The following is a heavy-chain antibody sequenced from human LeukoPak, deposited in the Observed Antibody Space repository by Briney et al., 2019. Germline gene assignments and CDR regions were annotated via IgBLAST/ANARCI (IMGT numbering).Heavy chain of an antibody. J-gene: IGHJ4*02. Sequence: GESLKISCKGSGYSFTSYWIGCVRQMPGKGLEWMGIIYPVDSDTRYSPSSQGQVTISAYKSISTAYLQWSSLKASDTAMYYCARHPWTGTTPGYYFDYWGQGTLVTVSS. V-gene: IGHV5-51*01. CDR3: ARHPWTGTTPGYYFDY. CDR1: GYSFTSYW. D-gene: IGHD1-1*01. CDR2: IYPVDSDT.